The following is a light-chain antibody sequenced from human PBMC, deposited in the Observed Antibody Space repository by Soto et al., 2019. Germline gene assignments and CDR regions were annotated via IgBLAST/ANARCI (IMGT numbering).Light chain of an antibody. V-gene: IGKV3D-15*01. CDR1: QSVSSN. CDR2: GAS. Sequence: EIVMTQSPATLSVSPGERATLSCRASQSVSSNLAWYQQKPGQAPRLLIYGASTRATGIPDRFSASGSGTDFTLTISRLEPEDFAVYYCQQFANSPRTFGRGTTVEIK. J-gene: IGKJ1*01. CDR3: QQFANSPRT.